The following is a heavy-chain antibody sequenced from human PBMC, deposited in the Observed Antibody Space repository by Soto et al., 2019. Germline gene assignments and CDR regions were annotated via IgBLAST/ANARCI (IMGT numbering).Heavy chain of an antibody. CDR3: ARDRCGGDCYSFDY. J-gene: IGHJ4*02. CDR2: VSWNSGSI. D-gene: IGHD2-21*02. CDR1: GFIFDNHA. Sequence: GGSLRLSCAASGFIFDNHAMNWVRQAPGKGLEWVAGVSWNSGSIDYADSVKGRFTISRDNAKNSLYLQMNSLRAEDTAFYYCARDRCGGDCYSFDYWGQGTLVTVYS. V-gene: IGHV3-9*01.